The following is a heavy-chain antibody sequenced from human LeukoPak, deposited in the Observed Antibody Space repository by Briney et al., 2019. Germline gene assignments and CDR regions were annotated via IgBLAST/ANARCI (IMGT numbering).Heavy chain of an antibody. J-gene: IGHJ4*02. CDR2: ISFGDSDS. Sequence: GESLKISCKSSGYSFTSYWIGWVRQMPGKGLEWMGIISFGDSDSRYSPSFQGQVTISVDKSINTAYLQWSSLKASDTAMYYCARLRDGYTSHFDYWGQGTLVTVSS. CDR3: ARLRDGYTSHFDY. D-gene: IGHD5-24*01. V-gene: IGHV5-51*01. CDR1: GYSFTSYW.